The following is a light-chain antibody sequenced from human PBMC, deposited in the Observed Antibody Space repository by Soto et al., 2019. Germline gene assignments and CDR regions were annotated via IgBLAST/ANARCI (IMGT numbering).Light chain of an antibody. V-gene: IGKV3-20*01. CDR1: QTVSSF. CDR3: QQYGSSPGT. Sequence: VLTQSPATLSLSPGERATLSCRASQTVSSFLAWYQQKPGQAPSLLIFGASSRATGIPDRFSGSGSGTDFTLTVSGLEPEDFAVYYCQQYGSSPGTFGQGTKVAIK. J-gene: IGKJ1*01. CDR2: GAS.